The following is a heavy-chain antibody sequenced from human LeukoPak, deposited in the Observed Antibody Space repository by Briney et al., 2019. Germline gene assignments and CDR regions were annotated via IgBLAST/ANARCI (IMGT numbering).Heavy chain of an antibody. J-gene: IGHJ5*02. CDR3: ARDKDQWLPTNWFDP. Sequence: ASVKVSCKASGGTFSSYAISWVRQAPGQGLEWMGWISAYNGNTNYAQKLQGRVTMTTDTSTSTAHMELRSLRSDDTAVYYCARDKDQWLPTNWFDPWGQGTLVTVSS. CDR2: ISAYNGNT. CDR1: GGTFSSYA. D-gene: IGHD6-19*01. V-gene: IGHV1-18*01.